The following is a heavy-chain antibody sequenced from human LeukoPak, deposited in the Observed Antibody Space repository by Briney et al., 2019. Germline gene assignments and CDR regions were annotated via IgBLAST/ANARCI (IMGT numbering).Heavy chain of an antibody. V-gene: IGHV3-23*01. D-gene: IGHD3-10*01. CDR1: GFTFSSYA. J-gene: IGHJ4*02. Sequence: GGSLRLSCAASGFTFSSYAMSWVRQAPGKGLEWVSAISGSGGSTYYAGSVKGRFTISRDNSKNTLYLQMNSLRAEDTAVYYCASSRAVVQGVTSPFDYWGQGTLVTVSS. CDR3: ASSRAVVQGVTSPFDY. CDR2: ISGSGGST.